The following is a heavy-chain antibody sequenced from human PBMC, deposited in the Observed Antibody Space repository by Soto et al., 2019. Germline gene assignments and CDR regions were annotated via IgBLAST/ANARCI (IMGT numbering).Heavy chain of an antibody. Sequence: QVQLVESGGGVVQPGRSLRLSCAASGFTFSSYGMHWVRQAPGKGLEWVAVISPGGGDKYYADSVLGRFTISRDISKTTIYLQLNSLRAEDTAVYYCATGAAYYYDTSHYWGQGTLVTVSS. J-gene: IGHJ4*02. CDR3: ATGAAYYYDTSHY. CDR2: ISPGGGDK. V-gene: IGHV3-30*03. CDR1: GFTFSSYG. D-gene: IGHD3-22*01.